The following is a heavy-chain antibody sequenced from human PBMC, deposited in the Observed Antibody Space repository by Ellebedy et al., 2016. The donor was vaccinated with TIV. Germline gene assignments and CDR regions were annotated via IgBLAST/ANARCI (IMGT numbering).Heavy chain of an antibody. CDR3: ARGAWFGELLTDY. D-gene: IGHD3-10*01. J-gene: IGHJ4*02. Sequence: AASVKVSCKASGYTFTSYAMHWARQAPGQRLEWMGWINAGNGNTKYSQKFQGRVTITRDTSASTAYMELSSLRSEDTAVYYCARGAWFGELLTDYWGQGTLVTVSS. V-gene: IGHV1-3*01. CDR1: GYTFTSYA. CDR2: INAGNGNT.